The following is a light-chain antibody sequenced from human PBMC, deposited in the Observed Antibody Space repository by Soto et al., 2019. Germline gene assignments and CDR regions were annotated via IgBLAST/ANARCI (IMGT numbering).Light chain of an antibody. CDR3: HQCDSSPWT. Sequence: EIVLTQSPGTLSLSPGERATLSCRASQSLSSNYLAWYQQKPGQASRLLIYGASNRATGIPDRFSGSGSGTDFTLTISRLEPEDFAVFYCHQCDSSPWTFGQGTKVEIK. CDR1: QSLSSNY. CDR2: GAS. J-gene: IGKJ1*01. V-gene: IGKV3-20*01.